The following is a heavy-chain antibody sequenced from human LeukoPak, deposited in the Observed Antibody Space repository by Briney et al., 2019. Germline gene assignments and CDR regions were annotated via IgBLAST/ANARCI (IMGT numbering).Heavy chain of an antibody. D-gene: IGHD1-26*01. CDR1: EYTFTSYD. V-gene: IGHV1-8*03. Sequence: ASVKVSCKASEYTFTSYDINWVRQATGQGLEWMGWMNPNSGNTGYAQKFQGRVTITRNTSISTAYMELSSLRSEDTAVYYCARARANSDFDYWGQGTLVTVSS. CDR2: MNPNSGNT. CDR3: ARARANSDFDY. J-gene: IGHJ4*02.